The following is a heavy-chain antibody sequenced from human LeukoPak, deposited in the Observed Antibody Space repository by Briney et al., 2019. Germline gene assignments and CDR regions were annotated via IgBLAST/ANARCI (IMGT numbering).Heavy chain of an antibody. V-gene: IGHV1-69*13. J-gene: IGHJ4*02. CDR2: IIPIFGTA. D-gene: IGHD6-19*01. CDR1: GYTFTSYG. CDR3: ARGGGGSGWVQAGYYFDY. Sequence: ASVKVSCKASGYTFTSYGISWVRQAPGQGLEWVGGIIPIFGTANYAQKFQGGVTITADESTSTAYMELSSLRSEDTAVYYCARGGGGSGWVQAGYYFDYWGQGTLVTVSS.